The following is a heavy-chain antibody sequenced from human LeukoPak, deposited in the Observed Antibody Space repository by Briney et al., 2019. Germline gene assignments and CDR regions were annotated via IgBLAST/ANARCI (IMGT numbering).Heavy chain of an antibody. Sequence: QSGGSLRLSCAASGFTFSSYAMSWVRQAPGKGLEWVSAIRDSGSSTHYADSVKGRFTTSGDNSKNTLFLQMNSLRAEDTAIYYCAKYGPQDSGSSHFDYWGQGALVTVSS. J-gene: IGHJ4*02. CDR1: GFTFSSYA. V-gene: IGHV3-23*01. D-gene: IGHD1-26*01. CDR3: AKYGPQDSGSSHFDY. CDR2: IRDSGSST.